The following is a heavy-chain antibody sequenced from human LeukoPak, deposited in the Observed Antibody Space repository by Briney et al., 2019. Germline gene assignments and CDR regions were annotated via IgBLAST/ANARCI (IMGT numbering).Heavy chain of an antibody. Sequence: GGPLRLSCAASGFTFSSYWMTWVRQAPGKGLEWVAYMKEDGTETHYVDSVKGRFTISRDNAKKSLYLQMNSLRADDTAVYYCARGVYAFDVWGQGTMVTVSS. CDR1: GFTFSSYW. J-gene: IGHJ3*01. V-gene: IGHV3-7*01. CDR3: ARGVYAFDV. CDR2: MKEDGTET.